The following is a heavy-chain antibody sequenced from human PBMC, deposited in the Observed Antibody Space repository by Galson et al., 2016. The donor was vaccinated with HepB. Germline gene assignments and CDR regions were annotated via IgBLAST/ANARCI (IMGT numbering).Heavy chain of an antibody. CDR3: AKGRYCGGDCYSSDY. J-gene: IGHJ4*02. Sequence: SLRLSCAASGFTFSSYAMNWVRQAPGKGLQWVSDISGGGVSTHYADSVKGRFTISRDNSKNTLYLQMNSLRAEDTAVYYCAKGRYCGGDCYSSDYWGQGTLVTVSS. CDR2: ISGGGVST. CDR1: GFTFSSYA. D-gene: IGHD2-21*02. V-gene: IGHV3-23*01.